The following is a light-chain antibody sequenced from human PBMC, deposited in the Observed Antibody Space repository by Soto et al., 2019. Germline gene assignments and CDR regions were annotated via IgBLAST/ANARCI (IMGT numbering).Light chain of an antibody. V-gene: IGLV2-11*01. CDR3: CSYAGSYTYV. CDR1: SSDVGGYNY. CDR2: DVN. Sequence: QSALTQPRSVSGSPGQSATISCTGTSSDVGGYNYVSWYQQHPGKAPKPMIYDVNKRPSGVPDRFSGSKSGNTASLTISGLQAEDEADYYCCSYAGSYTYVFGTETKLTVL. J-gene: IGLJ1*01.